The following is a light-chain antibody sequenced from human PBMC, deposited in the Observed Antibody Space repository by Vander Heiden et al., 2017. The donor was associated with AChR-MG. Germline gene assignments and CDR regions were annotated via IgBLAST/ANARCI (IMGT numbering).Light chain of an antibody. V-gene: IGLV2-14*03. CDR1: TTAVGGSDY. J-gene: IGLJ3*02. CDR2: DVI. CDR3: ISYTSISTWV. Sequence: QSALTPPASASGSPGPSITPSCTGTTTAVGGSDYVPWFQQHPGKAPKLMIYDVINRPAGVSDRFSGSKSGNTASLTISGLQAEDEADYYCISYTSISTWVFGGGTKLTVL.